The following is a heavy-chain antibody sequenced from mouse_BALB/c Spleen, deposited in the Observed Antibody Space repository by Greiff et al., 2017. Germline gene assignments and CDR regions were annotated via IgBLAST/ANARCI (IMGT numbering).Heavy chain of an antibody. D-gene: IGHD2-4*01. CDR3: ARGYYDYDGWYFDV. Sequence: QVQLQQSGPGLVAPSQSLSITCTVSGFSLTSSGVHWVRQPPGKGLEWLGVIWAGGSTNYNSALMSRLSISKDNSKSQVFLKMNSLKTDDTAMYYCARGYYDYDGWYFDVWGAGTTVTVSS. J-gene: IGHJ1*01. CDR2: IWAGGST. V-gene: IGHV2-9*02. CDR1: GFSLTSSG.